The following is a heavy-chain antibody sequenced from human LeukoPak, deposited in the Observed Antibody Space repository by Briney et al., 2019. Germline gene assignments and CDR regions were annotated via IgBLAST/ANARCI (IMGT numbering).Heavy chain of an antibody. CDR2: IYYSGST. CDR1: GGSISSSSYY. J-gene: IGHJ5*02. CDR3: ARDGVYYSHWFDP. D-gene: IGHD3-10*01. V-gene: IGHV4-39*07. Sequence: SETLSLTCTVSGGSISSSSYYWGWIRQPPGKGLEWIGSIYYSGSTYYNPSLKSRVTISVDTSKNQFSLKLSSVTAADTAVYYCARDGVYYSHWFDPWGQGTLVTVSS.